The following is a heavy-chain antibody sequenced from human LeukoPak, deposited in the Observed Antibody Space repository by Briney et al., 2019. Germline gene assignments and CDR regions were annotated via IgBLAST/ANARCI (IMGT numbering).Heavy chain of an antibody. CDR2: IIPIFGTA. CDR3: ARDRDIVVVPAARMGHDAFDI. D-gene: IGHD2-2*01. J-gene: IGHJ3*02. Sequence: ASVKVSCKASGGTFSSYAISWVRQAPGQGLEWMGGIIPIFGTANYAQKFQGRVTITTDESTSTAYMELSSLRSEDTAVYYCARDRDIVVVPAARMGHDAFDIWGQGTMVTVSS. V-gene: IGHV1-69*05. CDR1: GGTFSSYA.